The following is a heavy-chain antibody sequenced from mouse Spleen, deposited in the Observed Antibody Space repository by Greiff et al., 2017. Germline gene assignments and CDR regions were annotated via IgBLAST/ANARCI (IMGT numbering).Heavy chain of an antibody. CDR3: ASYGKMDYYAMDY. CDR1: GYTFTSYW. J-gene: IGHJ4*01. Sequence: VQLQQSGAELAKPGASVKLSCKASGYTFTSYWMHWVKQRPGQGLEWIGYINPSSGYTKYNQKFKDKATLTADKSSSTAYMQLSSLTYEDSAVYYCASYGKMDYYAMDYWGQGTSVTVSS. D-gene: IGHD2-1*01. V-gene: IGHV1-7*01. CDR2: INPSSGYT.